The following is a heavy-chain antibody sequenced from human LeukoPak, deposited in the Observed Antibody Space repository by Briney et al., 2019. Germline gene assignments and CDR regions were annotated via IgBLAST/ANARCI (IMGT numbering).Heavy chain of an antibody. CDR3: ARVAKERVGGVYYFDY. V-gene: IGHV3-13*01. Sequence: QPGGSLRLSCAASGFTFSDYDMHWVRQATGKGLEWVSAIGTAGDTYYTGSVKGRFTISRENAKNSLYLQMNSLRAGDTAVYYCARVAKERVGGVYYFDYWGQGTLVTVPS. CDR1: GFTFSDYD. CDR2: IGTAGDT. J-gene: IGHJ4*02. D-gene: IGHD1-1*01.